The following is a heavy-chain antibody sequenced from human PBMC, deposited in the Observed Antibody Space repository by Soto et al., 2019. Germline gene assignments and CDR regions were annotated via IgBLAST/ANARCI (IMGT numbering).Heavy chain of an antibody. J-gene: IGHJ5*02. CDR2: IDYSGST. CDR1: GGSISSYY. D-gene: IGHD3-22*01. V-gene: IGHV4-59*01. CDR3: AGAYYDINGYSLGP. Sequence: SETLSLTCTVSGGSISSYYWSWIRQPPGKGIEWIGYIDYSGSTNYNPSLKSRVTISVDTSKNQFSLKLSSVTAADTAVYYWAGAYYDINGYSLGPWGQGTSVTSPQ.